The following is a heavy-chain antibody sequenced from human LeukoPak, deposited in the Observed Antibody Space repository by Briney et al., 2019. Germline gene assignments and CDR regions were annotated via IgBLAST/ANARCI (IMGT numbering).Heavy chain of an antibody. Sequence: PSQTLSLTCTVSGGSISSGSYYWSWIRQPAGKGLEWIGRIYTSGSTNYNPSLKSRVTISVDTSKNQFSLKLSSVTAADTAVYYCARETQYCSGGSCYDYYYYCGMDVWGQGTTVTVSS. J-gene: IGHJ6*02. V-gene: IGHV4-61*02. CDR2: IYTSGST. CDR1: GGSISSGSYY. D-gene: IGHD2-15*01. CDR3: ARETQYCSGGSCYDYYYYCGMDV.